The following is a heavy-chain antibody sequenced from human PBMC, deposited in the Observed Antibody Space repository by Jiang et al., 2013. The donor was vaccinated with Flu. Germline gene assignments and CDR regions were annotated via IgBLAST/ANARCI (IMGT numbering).Heavy chain of an antibody. Sequence: LEWMGRIDPSDSYTNYSPSFQGHVTISADKSISTAYLQWSSLKASDTAMYYCARHGGDQWLVNYYYYGMDVWGQGTTVTVSS. CDR2: IDPSDSYT. CDR3: ARHGGDQWLVNYYYYGMDV. V-gene: IGHV5-10-1*01. D-gene: IGHD6-19*01. J-gene: IGHJ6*02.